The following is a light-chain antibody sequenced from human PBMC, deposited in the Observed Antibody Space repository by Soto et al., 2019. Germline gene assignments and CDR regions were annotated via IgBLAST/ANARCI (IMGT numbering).Light chain of an antibody. Sequence: ESVLTQSPATLSLSPGERATLSCRASQSVGTYLAWYQQKPGQAPRLLIYDASDRATGIPARFSGSGSGTDFTLTISSLEPEDFAVYFCQQRSNWPLTFGGGTKVDI. CDR2: DAS. CDR3: QQRSNWPLT. V-gene: IGKV3-11*01. J-gene: IGKJ4*01. CDR1: QSVGTY.